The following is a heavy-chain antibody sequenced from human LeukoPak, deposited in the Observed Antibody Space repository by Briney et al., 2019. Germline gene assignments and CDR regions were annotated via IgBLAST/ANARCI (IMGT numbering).Heavy chain of an antibody. V-gene: IGHV3-11*01. Sequence: GGSLRLSCAASGFSFSDYYMSWIRQAPGKGLEWVSYISSSGSTIYYADSVKGRFTISRDNAKNSLYLQMNSLRAEDTAVYYCARIYHYDSSGYVGYWGQGTLVTVSS. CDR2: ISSSGSTI. J-gene: IGHJ4*02. CDR3: ARIYHYDSSGYVGY. D-gene: IGHD3-22*01. CDR1: GFSFSDYY.